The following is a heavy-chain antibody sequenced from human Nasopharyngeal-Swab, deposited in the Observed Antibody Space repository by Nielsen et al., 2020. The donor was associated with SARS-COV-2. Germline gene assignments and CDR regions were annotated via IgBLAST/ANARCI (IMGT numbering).Heavy chain of an antibody. CDR3: ARGDSYGASWYFDL. J-gene: IGHJ2*01. CDR1: GYNFTTYD. CDR2: IIPILGIA. Sequence: SVKVSCKASGYNFTTYDFNWVRQAPGQGLEWMGRIIPILGIANYAQKFQGRVTITADKSTSTAYMELSSLRSEDTAVYYCARGDSYGASWYFDLWGRGTLVTVSS. D-gene: IGHD5-18*01. V-gene: IGHV1-69*04.